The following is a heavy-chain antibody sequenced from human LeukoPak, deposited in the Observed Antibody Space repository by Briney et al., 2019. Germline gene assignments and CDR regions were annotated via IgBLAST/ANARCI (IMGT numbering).Heavy chain of an antibody. CDR1: GFTFSSYS. V-gene: IGHV3-21*01. CDR2: ISSSSSYI. CDR3: AREQELQGWFDP. D-gene: IGHD1-26*01. J-gene: IGHJ5*02. Sequence: GGSLRLSCAASGFTFSSYSMNWVRQAPGKGLEWVSSISSSSSYIYYADSVKGRFTISRDNAKNPPYLQMNSLRAEDTAVYYCAREQELQGWFDPWGQGTLVTVSS.